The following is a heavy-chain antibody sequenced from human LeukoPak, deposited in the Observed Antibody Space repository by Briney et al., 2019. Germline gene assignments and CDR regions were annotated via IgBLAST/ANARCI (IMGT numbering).Heavy chain of an antibody. Sequence: GGSLRLSCATSGFTFNNYWMNWVRQAPGKGLEWVAVISYDGSNKYYADSVKGRFTISRDNSKNTLYLQMNSLRAEDTAVYYCAKNGGYDIDYWGQGTLVTVSS. D-gene: IGHD4-23*01. V-gene: IGHV3-30*18. J-gene: IGHJ4*02. CDR3: AKNGGYDIDY. CDR2: ISYDGSNK. CDR1: GFTFNNYW.